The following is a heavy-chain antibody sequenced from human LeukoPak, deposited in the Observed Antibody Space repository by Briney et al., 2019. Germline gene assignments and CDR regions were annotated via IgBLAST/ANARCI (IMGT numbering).Heavy chain of an antibody. CDR1: GFTVSSNY. J-gene: IGHJ4*02. CDR2: IYSGGST. D-gene: IGHD1-1*01. CDR3: ARGVNELPADY. Sequence: PGGSLRLSCAASGFTVSSNYMSWVRQAPGKGLEGVSVIYSGGSTYYADSVKGRFTISRDNSKNTLYLQMNSLRAEDTAVYYCARGVNELPADYWGQGTLVTVSS. V-gene: IGHV3-53*01.